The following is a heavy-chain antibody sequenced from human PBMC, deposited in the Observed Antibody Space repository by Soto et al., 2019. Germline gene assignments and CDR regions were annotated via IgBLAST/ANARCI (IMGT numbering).Heavy chain of an antibody. CDR3: ARLGYSYGYGSRYFDY. CDR2: IYWDDDK. CDR1: GFSLSTSGVG. V-gene: IGHV2-5*02. Sequence: SGPTLVNPTQTLTLTCTFSGFSLSTSGVGVGWIRQPPGKALEWLALIYWDDDKRYSPSLKSRLTITKDTSKNQVVLTMTNMDPVDTATYYCARLGYSYGYGSRYFDYWGQGTLVTVSS. J-gene: IGHJ4*02. D-gene: IGHD5-18*01.